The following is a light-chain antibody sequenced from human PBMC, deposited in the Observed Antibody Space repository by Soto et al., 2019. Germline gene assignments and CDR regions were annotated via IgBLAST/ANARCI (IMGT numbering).Light chain of an antibody. CDR3: QKYNSAPWT. J-gene: IGKJ1*01. Sequence: DIQMTQSPSFLSASVGDRVTITCQASQDIRNSLNWYQQKPGKAPKLLIYDASNLETGVPSRFSGSGSGTDFTFTISRLQPEDVATYYCQKYNSAPWTFGQGTKV. CDR1: QDIRNS. V-gene: IGKV1-33*01. CDR2: DAS.